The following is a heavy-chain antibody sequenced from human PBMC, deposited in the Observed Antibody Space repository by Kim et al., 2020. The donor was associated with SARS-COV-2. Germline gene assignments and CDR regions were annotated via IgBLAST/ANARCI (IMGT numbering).Heavy chain of an antibody. CDR1: GFTFSDYY. V-gene: IGHV3-11*05. Sequence: GGSLRLSCAASGFTFSDYYMSWIRQAPGKGLEWVSYISSSSSYTNYADSVKGRFTISRDNAKNSLYLQMNSLRAEDTAVYYCARGSYSSSWSVGYWGQGTLVTVSS. CDR3: ARGSYSSSWSVGY. CDR2: ISSSSSYT. J-gene: IGHJ4*02. D-gene: IGHD6-13*01.